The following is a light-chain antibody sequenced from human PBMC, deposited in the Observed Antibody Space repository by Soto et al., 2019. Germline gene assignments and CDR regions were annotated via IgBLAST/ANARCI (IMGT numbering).Light chain of an antibody. CDR2: GND. J-gene: IGLJ1*01. CDR3: HSYCSSTSANLV. Sequence: QSVLTQPPSVSGAPGQRVTISCTGSSSNIGAGYDVHWYQQLPGKAPKLLIYGNDNRPSGVPERFSGSKSGTSASLAITGLRVDDEDDYDCHSYCSSTSANLVFGTGTKLTVL. CDR1: SSNIGAGYD. V-gene: IGLV1-40*01.